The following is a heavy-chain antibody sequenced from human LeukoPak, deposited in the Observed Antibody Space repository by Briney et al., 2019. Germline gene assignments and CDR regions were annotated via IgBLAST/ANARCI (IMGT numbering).Heavy chain of an antibody. CDR1: GFTFSSYG. Sequence: HPGGSLRLSCAASGFTFSSYGMHWVRQAQGKGLEWVAVIWYDGSNKYYADSVKGRFTISRDNSKNTLYLQMNSLRAEDTAVYYCARVLDLRFHFDPWGQGTLVTVSS. J-gene: IGHJ5*02. CDR2: IWYDGSNK. D-gene: IGHD3/OR15-3a*01. CDR3: ARVLDLRFHFDP. V-gene: IGHV3-33*01.